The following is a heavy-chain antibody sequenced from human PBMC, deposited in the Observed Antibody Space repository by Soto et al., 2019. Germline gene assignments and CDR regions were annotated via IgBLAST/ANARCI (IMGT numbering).Heavy chain of an antibody. D-gene: IGHD4-4*01. Sequence: SVKVSCKAAGGTFSSYAISWVRQAPGQGLEWMGGIIPIFGTANYAQKFQGRVTITTDESTSTAYMELSSLRSEDTAVYYCAALTTTVTGIDYWGQGTLVTVSS. V-gene: IGHV1-69*05. CDR1: GGTFSSYA. J-gene: IGHJ4*02. CDR3: AALTTTVTGIDY. CDR2: IIPIFGTA.